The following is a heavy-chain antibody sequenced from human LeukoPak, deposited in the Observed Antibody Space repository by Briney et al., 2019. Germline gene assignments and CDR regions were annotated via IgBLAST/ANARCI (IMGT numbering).Heavy chain of an antibody. Sequence: PGRSLRLSCAASGFTFSSYGMHWVRQAPGKGLEWVAVIWYDGSNKYYADSVKGRFTISRDNSKNTLYLQMNSLRAEDTAVYYCARDGGPWVVVPAAMRAYYYYGMDVWGQGTTVTVSS. CDR3: ARDGGPWVVVPAAMRAYYYYGMDV. D-gene: IGHD2-2*01. CDR1: GFTFSSYG. V-gene: IGHV3-33*01. J-gene: IGHJ6*02. CDR2: IWYDGSNK.